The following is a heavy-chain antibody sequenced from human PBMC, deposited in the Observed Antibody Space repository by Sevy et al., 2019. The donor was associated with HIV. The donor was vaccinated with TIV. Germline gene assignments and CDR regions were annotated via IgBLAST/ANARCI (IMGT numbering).Heavy chain of an antibody. V-gene: IGHV3-48*03. CDR1: GFTFSSFE. CDR2: ISSSGSLI. Sequence: GGSLRLSCAASGFTFSSFEMNWVRQTPGKGLEWVSFISSSGSLIYYADSVKGRFTISRDNAKNSLYLQMNSLRAEDTGVYYCTRDLPPSATTVAHFYYWGQGTLVTVSS. J-gene: IGHJ4*02. CDR3: TRDLPPSATTVAHFYY. D-gene: IGHD4-17*01.